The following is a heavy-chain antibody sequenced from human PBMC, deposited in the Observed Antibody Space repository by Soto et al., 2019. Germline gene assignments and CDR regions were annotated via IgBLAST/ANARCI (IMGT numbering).Heavy chain of an antibody. CDR3: AREGYDFWSGLGRFDP. CDR1: GGSISSYY. CDR2: IYTSGST. J-gene: IGHJ5*02. Sequence: PSETLSLTCTVSGGSISSYYWSWIRQPAGKGLEWIGRIYTSGSTNYNPSLKSRVTMSVDTSKNQFSLKLSSVTAADTAVYYCAREGYDFWSGLGRFDPWGQGTLVTVSS. V-gene: IGHV4-4*07. D-gene: IGHD3-3*01.